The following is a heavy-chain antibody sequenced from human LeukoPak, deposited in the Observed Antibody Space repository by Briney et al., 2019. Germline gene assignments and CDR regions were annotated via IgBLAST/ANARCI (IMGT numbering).Heavy chain of an antibody. J-gene: IGHJ4*02. Sequence: GGSLRLSCAASGFTFSKYAIHWVRHAPGKGLERVAVISYDGGTKYYADAVKGRFTISRVNSKNTLYLQVISLRPEDTAVYYCAKEACSGSCVTDYFDYWGQGTLVTVSS. CDR3: AKEACSGSCVTDYFDY. D-gene: IGHD1-26*01. CDR1: GFTFSKYA. V-gene: IGHV3-30*18. CDR2: ISYDGGTK.